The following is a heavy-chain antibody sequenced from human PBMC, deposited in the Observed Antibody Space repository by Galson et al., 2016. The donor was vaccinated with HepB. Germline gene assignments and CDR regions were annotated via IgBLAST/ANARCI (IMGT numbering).Heavy chain of an antibody. J-gene: IGHJ6*03. V-gene: IGHV5-10-1*01. D-gene: IGHD1-1*01. CDR2: IDPSDSYV. CDR3: ARYNEVQPHLYYYYMDV. Sequence: QSGAEVKKPGESLRISCKGSGYTFASHWISWVRQMPGKGLEWMGNIDPSDSYVNYSPSFQGHVTISADKSITTAYLQWTSLRASDTAMYYCARYNEVQPHLYYYYMDVWGKGTTVTVSS. CDR1: GYTFASHW.